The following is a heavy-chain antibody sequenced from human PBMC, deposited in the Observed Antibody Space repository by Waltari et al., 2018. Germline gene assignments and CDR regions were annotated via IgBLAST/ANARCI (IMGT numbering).Heavy chain of an antibody. J-gene: IGHJ5*02. CDR1: GFTFSRSW. D-gene: IGHD2-15*01. Sequence: EVQLVESGGALVQPGGSLRLSCAASGFTFSRSWMSWVRQPPGKGLGWVACIKEGEGEKYYVDSVKGRFTISRDNAKNSLYLQMNNLRGDDTAVYYCASLDTAYGSDHTGVGPWGQGTLVTVSS. CDR3: ASLDTAYGSDHTGVGP. CDR2: IKEGEGEK. V-gene: IGHV3-7*01.